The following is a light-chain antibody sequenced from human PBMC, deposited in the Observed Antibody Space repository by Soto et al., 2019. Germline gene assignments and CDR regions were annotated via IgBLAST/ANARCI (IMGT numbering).Light chain of an antibody. Sequence: QSVLTQPASVSGSPGQSITISCTGTSSDVGGYNYVSWYQQHPGTSPKLMIYEVSNRPSGVSNRFSGSKSGNTASLIISGRQAEDEGDYYCSSYTARSTWVFGGGTKLTVL. CDR1: SSDVGGYNY. CDR2: EVS. J-gene: IGLJ3*02. CDR3: SSYTARSTWV. V-gene: IGLV2-14*01.